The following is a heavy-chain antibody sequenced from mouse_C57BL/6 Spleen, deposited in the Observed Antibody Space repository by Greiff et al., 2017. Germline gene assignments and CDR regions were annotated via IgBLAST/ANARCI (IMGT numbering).Heavy chain of an antibody. CDR2: IYPGDGDT. V-gene: IGHV1-82*01. Sequence: VQLQQSGPELVKPGASVKISCKASGYAFSSSWMNWVKQRPGKGLEWIGRIYPGDGDTNYNGKFKGKATLTADKSSSTAYMQLSSLTSEDSAVYFCARAYGSSPWYFDVWGTGTTVTVSS. J-gene: IGHJ1*03. D-gene: IGHD1-1*01. CDR1: GYAFSSSW. CDR3: ARAYGSSPWYFDV.